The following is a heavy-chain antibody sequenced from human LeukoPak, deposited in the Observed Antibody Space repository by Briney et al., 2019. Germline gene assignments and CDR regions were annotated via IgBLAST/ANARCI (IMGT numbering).Heavy chain of an antibody. CDR3: ARDEGGYGKFDY. CDR1: GFTFSSYG. D-gene: IGHD5-12*01. Sequence: GGSLRLSCAASGFTFSSYGMNWVRQAPGKGLEWVSYISSSSSTIYYADSVKGRFTISRDNSKNTLYLQMNSLRAEDTAVYYCARDEGGYGKFDYWGQGTLVTLSS. J-gene: IGHJ4*02. V-gene: IGHV3-48*01. CDR2: ISSSSSTI.